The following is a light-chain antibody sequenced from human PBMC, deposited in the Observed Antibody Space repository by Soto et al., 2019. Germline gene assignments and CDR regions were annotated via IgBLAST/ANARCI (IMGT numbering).Light chain of an antibody. V-gene: IGLV1-40*01. CDR1: SSNIGATYH. CDR2: GNS. Sequence: QPVLTQPPSVSGAPGQRVTISCTGSSSNIGATYHVHWYQQLPGTAPKLLIYGNSNRPSGVPDRFSGSKSGTSASLAITGLQAEDEADYYCQSYDSSLSGSVFGGGTKLPVL. CDR3: QSYDSSLSGSV. J-gene: IGLJ3*02.